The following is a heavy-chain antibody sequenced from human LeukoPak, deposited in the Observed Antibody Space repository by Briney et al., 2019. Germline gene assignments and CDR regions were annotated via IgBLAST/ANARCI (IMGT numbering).Heavy chain of an antibody. D-gene: IGHD6-19*01. J-gene: IGHJ4*02. CDR2: ISSSGSTI. CDR1: GFTFSDYY. CDR3: ASHLLYSSGWDYYFDY. V-gene: IGHV3-11*04. Sequence: SGGSLRLSCAASGFTFSDYYMSWIRQAPGKGLEWVSYISSSGSTIYYADSVKGRFTISRDNAKNSLYLQMNSLRAEDTAVYYCASHLLYSSGWDYYFDYWGQGTLVTVSS.